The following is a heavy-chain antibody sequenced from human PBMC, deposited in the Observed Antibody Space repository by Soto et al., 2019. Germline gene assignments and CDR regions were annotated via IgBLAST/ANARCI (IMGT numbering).Heavy chain of an antibody. CDR2: ISGSGGST. CDR3: AKDSSSWTDYYYGMDV. J-gene: IGHJ6*02. D-gene: IGHD6-13*01. Sequence: RLSCAASGFTFSSYAMSWVRQAPGKGLEWVSAISGSGGSTYYADSVKGRFTISRDNSKDTLYLQMNSLRAEDTAVYYCAKDSSSWTDYYYGMDVWGQGTTVAISS. V-gene: IGHV3-23*01. CDR1: GFTFSSYA.